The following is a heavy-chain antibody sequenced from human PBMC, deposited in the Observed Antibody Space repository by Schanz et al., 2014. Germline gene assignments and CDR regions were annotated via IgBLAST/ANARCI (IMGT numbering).Heavy chain of an antibody. Sequence: EVHLLESGGGLVEPGGSLRLSCATSGFSLDIFAVSWVRQAPGKGLEWVSGISGSGASTYYADSVKGRFTISRDSAENSLYLQMNSLRAEDTAVYHCVSSGSYSSYAFWGQGTLVTVSS. CDR3: VSSGSYSSYAF. J-gene: IGHJ4*02. V-gene: IGHV3-23*01. CDR1: GFSLDIFA. D-gene: IGHD3-10*01. CDR2: ISGSGAST.